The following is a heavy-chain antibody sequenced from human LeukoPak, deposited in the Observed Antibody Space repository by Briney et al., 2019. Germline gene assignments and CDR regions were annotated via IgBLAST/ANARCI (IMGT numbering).Heavy chain of an antibody. V-gene: IGHV3-53*01. D-gene: IGHD6-19*01. CDR2: IYSGGST. Sequence: PGGSLRLSCAASGFTVSTNYMSWVRQAPGKGLECVSVIYSGGSTYYADSVKGRFTISTGNSKNTLYLQMNSLRAEDTAVYYRARGWYSSGWYYFDYWGQGTLVTVSS. CDR3: ARGWYSSGWYYFDY. J-gene: IGHJ4*02. CDR1: GFTVSTNY.